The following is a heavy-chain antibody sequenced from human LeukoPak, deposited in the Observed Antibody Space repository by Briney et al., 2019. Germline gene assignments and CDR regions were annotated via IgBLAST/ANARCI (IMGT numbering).Heavy chain of an antibody. Sequence: SQTLSLTCAISGDSVSSNSAAWNWIRQSPSRGLEWLGRTYYRSKWYNDYAVSVKSRITINVDTSKNQFSLQLNSVTPEDTAVYYCARGRIRYCSSTSCLLRIYYYGMDVWGQGTTVTVSS. V-gene: IGHV6-1*01. J-gene: IGHJ6*02. CDR1: GDSVSSNSAA. D-gene: IGHD2-2*01. CDR2: TYYRSKWYN. CDR3: ARGRIRYCSSTSCLLRIYYYGMDV.